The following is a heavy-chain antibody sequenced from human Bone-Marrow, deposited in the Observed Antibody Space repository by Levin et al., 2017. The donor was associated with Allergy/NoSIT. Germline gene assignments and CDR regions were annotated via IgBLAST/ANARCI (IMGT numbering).Heavy chain of an antibody. CDR2: IRSKTNSFAT. V-gene: IGHV3-73*01. CDR1: GFTFSGSA. Sequence: GGSLRLSCAASGFTFSGSAIHWVRQVPGKGLEWVGRIRSKTNSFATAYAASVKGNFTISRDDSKNMAYLQMNSLKTEDTAVYYCTRLYCSGGSCFFRYWGQGTLVTVSS. CDR3: TRLYCSGGSCFFRY. J-gene: IGHJ4*02. D-gene: IGHD2-15*01.